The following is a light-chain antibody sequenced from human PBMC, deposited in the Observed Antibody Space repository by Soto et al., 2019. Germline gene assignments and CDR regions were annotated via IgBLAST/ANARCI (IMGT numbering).Light chain of an antibody. CDR1: QSISGW. Sequence: DIQMTQSPSTLSASVGDSVTITCRASQSISGWLAWYQLKPGKAAKLLIYDVSSLESGVLSAFIGSGSATEFTLAISSLQPDDFATYYCQQYNSYPWTFVQGTKVDIK. V-gene: IGKV1-5*01. CDR2: DVS. J-gene: IGKJ1*01. CDR3: QQYNSYPWT.